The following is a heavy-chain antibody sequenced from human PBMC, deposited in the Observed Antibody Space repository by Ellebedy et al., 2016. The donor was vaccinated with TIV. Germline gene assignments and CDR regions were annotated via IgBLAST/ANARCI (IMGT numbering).Heavy chain of an antibody. V-gene: IGHV3-11*01. CDR3: MRGRRCGNNPFDY. Sequence: GGSLRLXXAASGFTFSDYYMTCIRQAPGKGLDCLSYTSSTASSMYYADSVRGRFTISRDNAENSLYLEMSSLRAEDTAVYYCMRGRRCGNNPFDYWGQGTLVTVSS. J-gene: IGHJ4*02. CDR1: GFTFSDYY. D-gene: IGHD1/OR15-1a*01. CDR2: TSSTASSM.